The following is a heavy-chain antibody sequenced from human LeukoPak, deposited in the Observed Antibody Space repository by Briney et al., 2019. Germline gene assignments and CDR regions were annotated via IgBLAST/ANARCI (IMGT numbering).Heavy chain of an antibody. V-gene: IGHV3-30*02. Sequence: GGSLRLSCAASGFTSSSYAMHWVRQAPGKGLEWVAFIRNDGRNTYYADSVKGRFAISRDNSKNTLYLQMNSLRAEDTAVYYCAKDRVSSETDFDCWGQGTLVTVSS. J-gene: IGHJ4*02. CDR3: AKDRVSSETDFDC. D-gene: IGHD3-22*01. CDR1: GFTSSSYA. CDR2: IRNDGRNT.